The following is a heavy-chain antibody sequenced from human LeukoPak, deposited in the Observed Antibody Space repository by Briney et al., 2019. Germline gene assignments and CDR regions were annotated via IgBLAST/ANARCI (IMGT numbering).Heavy chain of an antibody. D-gene: IGHD6-13*01. Sequence: SQTLSLTCAISGDSVSTNSVAWNWIRQSPSRGLEWLGRTYYRSKWYNDYAVSVKSRITINPDTSKNQFSLQLNSVTPEDTAVYYCAREVAAGTGNWFDPWGQGTLVTVSS. CDR3: AREVAAGTGNWFDP. J-gene: IGHJ5*02. CDR2: TYYRSKWYN. V-gene: IGHV6-1*01. CDR1: GDSVSTNSVA.